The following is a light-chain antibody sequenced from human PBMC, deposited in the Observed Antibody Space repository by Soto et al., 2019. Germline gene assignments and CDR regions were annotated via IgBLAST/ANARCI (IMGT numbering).Light chain of an antibody. J-gene: IGKJ1*01. V-gene: IGKV1-5*03. CDR2: KAS. Sequence: DIQMTQSPSTLSASVGDRVTSTCRASQSISSWLAWYQQKPGKAPKPLIYKASTLESGVPSRFSGSGSGTEFTLTISSLQPDDFATYYCQRYNFQSTFGQGTKVEV. CDR3: QRYNFQST. CDR1: QSISSW.